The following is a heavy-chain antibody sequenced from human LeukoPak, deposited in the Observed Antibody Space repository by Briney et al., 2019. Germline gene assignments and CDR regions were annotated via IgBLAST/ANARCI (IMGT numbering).Heavy chain of an antibody. V-gene: IGHV3-11*01. CDR2: ISSSGSTI. Sequence: PGRSLRLSCAASGFTFSDYYMSWIRQAPGKVLEWVSYISSSGSTIYYADSVKGRFTISRDNAKNSLYLQMNSLRAEDKAVYYCARDSRVDGYDQFDYWGQGTLVTVSS. CDR1: GFTFSDYY. CDR3: ARDSRVDGYDQFDY. J-gene: IGHJ4*02. D-gene: IGHD5-12*01.